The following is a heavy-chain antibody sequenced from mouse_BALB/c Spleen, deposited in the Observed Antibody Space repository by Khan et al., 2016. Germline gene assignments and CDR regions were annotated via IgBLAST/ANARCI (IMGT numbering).Heavy chain of an antibody. D-gene: IGHD4-1*01. J-gene: IGHJ2*01. V-gene: IGHV1-9*01. CDR1: GYTFSSYW. Sequence: QVQLQQSGAELMKPGASVKISCKATGYTFSSYWIEWVKQRPGHGLEWIGEILPGSGSTNYNEKFKGKATFTADTSSNTAYMQLSSLTSEDSAVYYCASGTNWDYVDDWGQGTTLTVSS. CDR3: ASGTNWDYVDD. CDR2: ILPGSGST.